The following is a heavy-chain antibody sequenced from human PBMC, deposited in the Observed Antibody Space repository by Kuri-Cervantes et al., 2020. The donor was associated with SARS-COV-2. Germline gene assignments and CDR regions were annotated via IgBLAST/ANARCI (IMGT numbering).Heavy chain of an antibody. CDR1: GGSISSSSYY. J-gene: IGHJ4*02. D-gene: IGHD5-12*01. CDR3: AKPALSGYDFDY. Sequence: SETLSLTCTVSGGSISSSSYYWGWIRQPPGKGLEWIGSIYYSGSTYYNPSLKSRVTISVDTSKNQFSLKLSSVTAADTAVYYCAKPALSGYDFDYWGQGTLVTVSS. CDR2: IYYSGST. V-gene: IGHV4-39*01.